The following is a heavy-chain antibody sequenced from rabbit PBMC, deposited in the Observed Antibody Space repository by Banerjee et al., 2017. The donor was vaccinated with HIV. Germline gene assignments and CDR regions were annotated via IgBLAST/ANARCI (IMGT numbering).Heavy chain of an antibody. CDR2: INTSSGNT. Sequence: QQQLEESGGGLVKPEGSLTLSCTASGFSFSNKYVMCWVRQAPGKGLEWIGCINTSSGNTVYATWAKGRFTISKTSWTTVTLQMTSLTAADTATYFCARDQYAGYDGYGYGFYLWGPGTLVTVS. J-gene: IGHJ4*01. V-gene: IGHV1S45*01. D-gene: IGHD6-1*01. CDR1: GFSFSNKYV. CDR3: ARDQYAGYDGYGYGFYL.